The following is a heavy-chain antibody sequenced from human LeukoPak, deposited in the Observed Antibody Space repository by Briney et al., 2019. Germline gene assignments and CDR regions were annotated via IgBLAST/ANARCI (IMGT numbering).Heavy chain of an antibody. CDR3: ARDLVVVTGISDY. J-gene: IGHJ4*02. CDR2: INPDTSEI. Sequence: GGSLRLSCEASGFTFSSSWMSWVRQGPGKGLEWVASINPDTSEIHYVDAVRGRFTISRDNAKNSLYLQMNSLRAEDTAVYYCARDLVVVTGISDYWGQGTLVTVSS. V-gene: IGHV3-7*01. D-gene: IGHD2-21*02. CDR1: GFTFSSSW.